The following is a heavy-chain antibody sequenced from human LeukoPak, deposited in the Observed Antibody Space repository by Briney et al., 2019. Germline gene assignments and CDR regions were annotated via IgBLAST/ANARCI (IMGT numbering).Heavy chain of an antibody. CDR3: ARDSGWLTDFDF. CDR1: GFTFSSYA. V-gene: IGHV3-30-3*01. Sequence: GGSLRLSCAASGFTFSSYAMDWGRQAPGKGLEWVAVIPYDGSNKFYADSVKGRSTISRDNSKNTLYLQLNSLRAEDTAVYYCARDSGWLTDFDFWGQGTLVTVSS. J-gene: IGHJ4*02. CDR2: IPYDGSNK. D-gene: IGHD6-19*01.